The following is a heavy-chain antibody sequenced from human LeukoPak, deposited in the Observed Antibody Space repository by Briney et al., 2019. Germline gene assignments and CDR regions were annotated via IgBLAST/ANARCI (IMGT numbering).Heavy chain of an antibody. Sequence: SETLSLTCIVSGGSISSSTYFWGWIRQPPGKGLEWIGIISYNGTTYYNPSLKRRVTISVDTSKNQFSLRLNSVTAADTAVYYCARGDRYGDHLDYWGQGTLVTVSS. D-gene: IGHD4-17*01. V-gene: IGHV4-39*07. CDR2: ISYNGTT. CDR3: ARGDRYGDHLDY. CDR1: GGSISSSTYF. J-gene: IGHJ4*02.